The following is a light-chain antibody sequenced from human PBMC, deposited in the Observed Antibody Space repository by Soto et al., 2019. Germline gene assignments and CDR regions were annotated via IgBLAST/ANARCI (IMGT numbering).Light chain of an antibody. CDR1: SSDVGRYNL. Sequence: QSALTQPASVSGSPGQSITISCTGTSSDVGRYNLVSWYQQYPGKAPKLLIYEGSKRPSGVSNRFSGSKSGNSASLTISGLQAEDEADYYCFSYASSNTFVFGGGTKLTVL. CDR2: EGS. J-gene: IGLJ2*01. V-gene: IGLV2-23*01. CDR3: FSYASSNTFV.